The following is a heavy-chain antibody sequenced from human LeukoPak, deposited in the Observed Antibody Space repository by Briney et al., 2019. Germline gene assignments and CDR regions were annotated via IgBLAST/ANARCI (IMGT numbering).Heavy chain of an antibody. CDR2: INTYSGNT. J-gene: IGHJ4*02. CDR1: GYTFTSYG. D-gene: IGHD5-24*01. V-gene: IGHV1-18*01. CDR3: ARSLDASWLQCPEF. Sequence: GASVKVSCKASGYTFTSYGITWVRQAPGQGLEWMGWINTYSGNTNYAQKLQGRVTMTTDTSTSTAYMELRSLRSDDTAVYYCARSLDASWLQCPEFWGKGTLVTVSP.